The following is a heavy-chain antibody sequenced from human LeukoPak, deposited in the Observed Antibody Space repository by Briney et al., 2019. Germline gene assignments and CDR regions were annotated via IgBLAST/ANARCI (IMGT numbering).Heavy chain of an antibody. Sequence: ASVKVSCKASGYTFTSYGISWVRQAPGQGLEWMGWISAYNGNTNYAQKLQGRVTMTTDTSTSTAYMELRSLRSDDTAVYYCARSSLDYGGNSYSGLTYDYWGQGTLVTVSS. CDR1: GYTFTSYG. D-gene: IGHD4-23*01. CDR2: ISAYNGNT. CDR3: ARSSLDYGGNSYSGLTYDY. V-gene: IGHV1-18*01. J-gene: IGHJ4*02.